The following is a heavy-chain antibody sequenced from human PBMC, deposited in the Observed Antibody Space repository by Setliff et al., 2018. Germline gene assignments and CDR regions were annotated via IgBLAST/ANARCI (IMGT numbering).Heavy chain of an antibody. CDR1: GGSISSYY. CDR2: IYYSGSA. V-gene: IGHV4-59*08. CDR3: VGRDFSGGDS. Sequence: PSETLSLTCTVSGGSISSYYWSWIRQPPGKGLEWIGYIYYSGSADYNPSLKSRVTISVDTSKNQFSLKLSSVTAADTAAYYCVGRDFSGGDSWGHGTLVTVSS. J-gene: IGHJ5*01. D-gene: IGHD6-25*01.